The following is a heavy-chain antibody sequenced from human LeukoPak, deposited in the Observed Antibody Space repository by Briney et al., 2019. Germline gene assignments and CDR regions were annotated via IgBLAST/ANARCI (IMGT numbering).Heavy chain of an antibody. V-gene: IGHV1-69*13. Sequence: GASVKVSCKASGGTFSSYAISWVRQAPGQGLEWMGGIIPIFGTANYAQKFQGRVTITADESTSTAYMELSSLRSDDTAVYYCARDLGMVGATTVEIDYWGQGTLVTVSS. CDR3: ARDLGMVGATTVEIDY. CDR1: GGTFSSYA. J-gene: IGHJ4*02. CDR2: IIPIFGTA. D-gene: IGHD1-26*01.